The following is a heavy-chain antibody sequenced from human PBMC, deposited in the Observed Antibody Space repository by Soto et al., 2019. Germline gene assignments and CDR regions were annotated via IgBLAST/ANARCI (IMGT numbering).Heavy chain of an antibody. Sequence: SQTLSLTCAISGDSVSSNSAAWNWIRLSPSRGLEWLARTYYRSRWYNDYAVSVRSRITVNPDTSKNQFSLQLTSVTPEDTAVYYCAGTTSHQWYYMDGWGKGNTVTVSS. CDR1: GDSVSSNSAA. CDR3: AGTTSHQWYYMDG. V-gene: IGHV6-1*01. CDR2: TYYRSRWYN. D-gene: IGHD1-7*01. J-gene: IGHJ6*03.